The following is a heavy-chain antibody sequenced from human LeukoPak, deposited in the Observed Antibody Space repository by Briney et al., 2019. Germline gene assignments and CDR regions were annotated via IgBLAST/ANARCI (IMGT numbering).Heavy chain of an antibody. Sequence: GGSLRLSCAASGFTFDDYGMSWVRQAPGKGLEWVSGINWNGGSTGYADSVKGRFTISRDNAKNSLYLQMNSLRAEDTALYHCARGGYIGYCSGGSCYSDAFDIWGQGTMVTVSS. D-gene: IGHD2-15*01. CDR2: INWNGGST. CDR1: GFTFDDYG. J-gene: IGHJ3*02. V-gene: IGHV3-20*01. CDR3: ARGGYIGYCSGGSCYSDAFDI.